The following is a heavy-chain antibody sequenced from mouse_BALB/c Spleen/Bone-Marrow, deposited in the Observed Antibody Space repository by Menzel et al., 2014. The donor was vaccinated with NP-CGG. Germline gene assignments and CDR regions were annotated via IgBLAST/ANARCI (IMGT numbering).Heavy chain of an antibody. CDR3: ARGYDGYYGFAY. J-gene: IGHJ3*01. CDR2: ISSGGST. D-gene: IGHD2-3*01. Sequence: EVQGVESGGGLVKPGGSLKLSCAASGFTFSSYAMSWVRQTPEKRLEWVASISSGGSTYYPDSVKGRFTISRDNARNILYLQMSSLRSEDTAMYYCARGYDGYYGFAYWGQGTPVTVSA. CDR1: GFTFSSYA. V-gene: IGHV5-6-5*01.